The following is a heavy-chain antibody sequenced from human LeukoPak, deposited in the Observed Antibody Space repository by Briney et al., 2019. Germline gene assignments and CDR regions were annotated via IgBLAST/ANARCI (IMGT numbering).Heavy chain of an antibody. Sequence: KSSETLSLTCTVSGGSISIYYWNWIRQPPGKGLEWIGYIYYSGSTNYNPSLKSRVTISVDTSKNQFSLKLSSVTAADTAVYYCARALGRGYYDSSGYYFPYYYYGMDVWGQGTTVTVSS. CDR2: IYYSGST. V-gene: IGHV4-59*01. CDR3: ARALGRGYYDSSGYYFPYYYYGMDV. J-gene: IGHJ6*02. CDR1: GGSISIYY. D-gene: IGHD3-22*01.